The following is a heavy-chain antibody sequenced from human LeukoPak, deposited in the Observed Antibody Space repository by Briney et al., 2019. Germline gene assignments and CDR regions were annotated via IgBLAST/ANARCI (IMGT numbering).Heavy chain of an antibody. CDR1: GFTFGSFV. D-gene: IGHD2-21*02. Sequence: GGPLRLSCAASGFTFGSFVMSWVRQAPGKGLEWVSGSSGGSTYYADSVKGRFTISRDNSKNTLYLQMSSLRAEDTAVYYCAKVFRSGDLFVSDYWGQGTLVTVSS. J-gene: IGHJ4*02. V-gene: IGHV3-23*01. CDR3: AKVFRSGDLFVSDY. CDR2: SSGGST.